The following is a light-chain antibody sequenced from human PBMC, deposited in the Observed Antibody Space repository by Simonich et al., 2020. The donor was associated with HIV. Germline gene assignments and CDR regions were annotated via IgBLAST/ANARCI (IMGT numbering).Light chain of an antibody. CDR1: QSVLYSSNNQNY. CDR2: WAS. V-gene: IGKV4-1*01. CDR3: QQYYDSPYT. J-gene: IGKJ2*01. Sequence: DIVMTQSPDSLAVSLGERATINCKSSQSVLYSSNNQNYLAWYQQKPGQPPKLLIYWASTRESGVPDRFSGRGSGTDFTLTISSLQAEDVAVYYCQQYYDSPYTFGQGTKLEIK.